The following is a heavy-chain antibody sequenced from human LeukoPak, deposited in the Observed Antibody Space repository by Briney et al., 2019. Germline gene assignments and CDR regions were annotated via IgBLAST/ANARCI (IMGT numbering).Heavy chain of an antibody. CDR3: ARDGDMRTTTIFVVVLG. CDR2: INHRGST. V-gene: IGHV4-34*01. J-gene: IGHJ4*02. D-gene: IGHD3-3*01. CDR1: GGSFSGYY. Sequence: KTSETLSLTCAVYGGSFSGYYWSWIRQPPGKGLEWIGEINHRGSTNYNPSLKSRVTISVDTSKNQFSLRLNSVTAADTAVYYCARDGDMRTTTIFVVVLGWGQGTLVTVSS.